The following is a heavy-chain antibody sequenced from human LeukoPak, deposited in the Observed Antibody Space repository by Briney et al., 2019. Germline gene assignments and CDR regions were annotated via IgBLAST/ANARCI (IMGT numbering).Heavy chain of an antibody. CDR1: GFTFSGSA. CDR2: IRSKANSYAT. Sequence: PGGSLRLPCAASGFTFSGSAMHWVRQASGKGLEWVGRIRSKANSYATAYAASVKGRFTISRDDSKNTAYPQMNSLKTEDTAVYYCRIFDYGSGSYPDYWGQGTLVTVSS. D-gene: IGHD3-10*01. V-gene: IGHV3-73*01. J-gene: IGHJ4*02. CDR3: RIFDYGSGSYPDY.